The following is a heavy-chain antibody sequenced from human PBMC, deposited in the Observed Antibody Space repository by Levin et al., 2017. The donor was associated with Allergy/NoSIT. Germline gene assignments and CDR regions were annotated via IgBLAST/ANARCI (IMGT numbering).Heavy chain of an antibody. CDR2: INWNRDKI. V-gene: IGHV3-9*01. CDR3: AKGLNWGSPNTFDY. J-gene: IGHJ4*02. D-gene: IGHD7-27*01. Sequence: LSLPCAASGFTFGDYAMHWVRQAPGKGLEWVSGINWNRDKIGYADSVRARFTISRDNAKNPLYLQMNSLGPEDTALYYCAKGLNWGSPNTFDYWGQGTLVTVSS. CDR1: GFTFGDYA.